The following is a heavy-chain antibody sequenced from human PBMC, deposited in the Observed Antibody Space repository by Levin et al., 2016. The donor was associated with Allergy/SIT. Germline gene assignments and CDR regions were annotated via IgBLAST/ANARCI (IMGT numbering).Heavy chain of an antibody. CDR3: VRESDGYHYTSGDFDY. J-gene: IGHJ4*02. CDR2: ISAYNGNT. Sequence: ASVKVSCKASGYTFTTYGISWVRQAPGQGLEWMGWISAYNGNTNYAQKYQDRVTMTTDSSTSTAYLELRSLRSDDTAVYYCVRESDGYHYTSGDFDYWGQGTVVTVSS. CDR1: GYTFTTYG. V-gene: IGHV1-18*01. D-gene: IGHD3-22*01.